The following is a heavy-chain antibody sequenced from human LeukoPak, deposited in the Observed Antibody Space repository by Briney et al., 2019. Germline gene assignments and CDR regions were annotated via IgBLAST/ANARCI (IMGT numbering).Heavy chain of an antibody. CDR1: GYTFTSYH. Sequence: ASVKVSCKASGYTFTSYHLHWVRQAPGQGLEWMGGIIPIFGTANYAQEFQGRVTITADKSTSTAYMELSSLRSEDTAVYYCARGGRAYYCYYMDVWGKGTTVTVSS. D-gene: IGHD1-26*01. V-gene: IGHV1-69*06. J-gene: IGHJ6*03. CDR2: IIPIFGTA. CDR3: ARGGRAYYCYYMDV.